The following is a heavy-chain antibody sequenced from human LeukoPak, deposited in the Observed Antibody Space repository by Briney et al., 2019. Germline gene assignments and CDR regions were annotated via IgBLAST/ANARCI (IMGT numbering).Heavy chain of an antibody. CDR3: AREGEIGYDLSDY. CDR2: INPSGGST. CDR1: GYTFTNYY. D-gene: IGHD5-12*01. Sequence: ASVKVSCKASGYTFTNYYMNWVRQSPRQGLECMGVINPSGGSTSYAQKFQGRVSVTRDTSTCTVYMELSSLRSEDTAMYYCAREGEIGYDLSDYWGQGTLVTVSS. V-gene: IGHV1-46*01. J-gene: IGHJ4*02.